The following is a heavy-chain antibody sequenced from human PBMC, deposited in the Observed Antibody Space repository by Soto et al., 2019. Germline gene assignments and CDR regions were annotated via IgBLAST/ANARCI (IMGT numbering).Heavy chain of an antibody. V-gene: IGHV3-23*01. D-gene: IGHD3-10*01. CDR2: ISGGGGGST. J-gene: IGHJ6*02. Sequence: PGGSLRLSCAASGFTFSSHVMNWVRQAPGKGLEWVAAISGGGGGSTYYADSVKGRFTISRDNSKNTLYLQMNSLRAEDTAVYYCAKSLMVRGVIAHYYYYGMDVWGQGTTVTVSS. CDR3: AKSLMVRGVIAHYYYYGMDV. CDR1: GFTFSSHV.